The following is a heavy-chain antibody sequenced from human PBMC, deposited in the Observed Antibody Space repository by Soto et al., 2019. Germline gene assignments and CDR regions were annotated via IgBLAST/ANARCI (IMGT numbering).Heavy chain of an antibody. J-gene: IGHJ4*02. CDR1: GFSFSSYG. V-gene: IGHV3-30*18. D-gene: IGHD1-1*01. CDR2: ISYDGTDD. Sequence: QVQLVESGGGVVQPGRSLRLSCAASGFSFSSYGMHWVRQAPGKGLEWVSMISYDGTDDYYADSVKGRFTISRDNSKNAVYLQMDSLRPEDTAVYDCAEQESDGNDDFGYWGQGTLVTVSS. CDR3: AEQESDGNDDFGY.